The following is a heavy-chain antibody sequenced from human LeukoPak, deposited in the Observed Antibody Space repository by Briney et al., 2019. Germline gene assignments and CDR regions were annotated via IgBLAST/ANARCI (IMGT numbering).Heavy chain of an antibody. CDR3: AADGWNDDGALDY. V-gene: IGHV1-58*02. D-gene: IGHD1-1*01. J-gene: IGHJ4*02. CDR2: IVVGSGNT. Sequence: ASVKVSCKASGFTFTSSAMQWVRQARGQRLEWIGWIVVGSGNTNYARKFQERVTITRDMSTSTAYMELSSLRSEDTAVYYCAADGWNDDGALDYWGQGTLVTVSS. CDR1: GFTFTSSA.